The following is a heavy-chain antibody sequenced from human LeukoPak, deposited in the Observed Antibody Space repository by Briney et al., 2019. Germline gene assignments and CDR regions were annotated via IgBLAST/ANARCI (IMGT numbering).Heavy chain of an antibody. Sequence: SETLSLTCAVYGGSFSGYYWSWIRQPPGKGLEWIGEINHSGSTNYNPSLKSRVTMSVDTSKNLFSLKVSSVTAADTAVYYCARGRSNYYGMDVWGQGTTVTVSS. V-gene: IGHV4-34*01. CDR1: GGSFSGYY. D-gene: IGHD1-26*01. CDR3: ARGRSNYYGMDV. CDR2: INHSGST. J-gene: IGHJ6*02.